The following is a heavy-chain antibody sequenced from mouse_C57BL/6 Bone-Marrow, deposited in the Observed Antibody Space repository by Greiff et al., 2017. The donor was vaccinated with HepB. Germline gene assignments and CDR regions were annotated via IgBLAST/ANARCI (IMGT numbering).Heavy chain of an antibody. V-gene: IGHV1-26*01. J-gene: IGHJ3*01. Sequence: EVKLQQSGPELVKPGASVKISCKASGYTFTDYYMNWVKQSHGKSLEWIGDINPNNGGTSYNQKFKGKATLTVDKSSSTAYMELRSLTSEDSAVYYCAREDYYGTTWFAYWGQGTLVTVSA. CDR1: GYTFTDYY. CDR2: INPNNGGT. CDR3: AREDYYGTTWFAY. D-gene: IGHD1-1*01.